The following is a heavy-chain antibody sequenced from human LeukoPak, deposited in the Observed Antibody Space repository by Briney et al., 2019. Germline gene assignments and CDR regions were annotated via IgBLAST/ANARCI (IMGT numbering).Heavy chain of an antibody. J-gene: IGHJ4*02. CDR2: ISVSSSDI. Sequence: GGSLRLSCAASGFTFNTYNMNWVRQAPGKGLEWVSYISVSSSDIYYADSVKDRFTISRDNAKNSLYLQMKSLRAEDTAVYYCATRLSRGYFNYWGQGTLVTVSS. CDR1: GFTFNTYN. CDR3: ATRLSRGYFNY. V-gene: IGHV3-21*01.